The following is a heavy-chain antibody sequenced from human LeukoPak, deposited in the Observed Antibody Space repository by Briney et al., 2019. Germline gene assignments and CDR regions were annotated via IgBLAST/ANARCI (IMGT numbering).Heavy chain of an antibody. D-gene: IGHD2-15*01. Sequence: SVKVSCNASGGTFSSYAISWVRQAPGQGLEWMGRIIPIFGTANYAQKFQGRVTITTDESTSTAYMELSSLRSEDTAVYYCAGTLGYCSGGSCYYDYWGQGTLVTVSS. CDR3: AGTLGYCSGGSCYYDY. V-gene: IGHV1-69*05. J-gene: IGHJ4*02. CDR1: GGTFSSYA. CDR2: IIPIFGTA.